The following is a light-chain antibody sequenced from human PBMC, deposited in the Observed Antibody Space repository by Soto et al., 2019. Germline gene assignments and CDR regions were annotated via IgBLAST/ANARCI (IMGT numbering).Light chain of an antibody. V-gene: IGKV1-5*03. Sequence: DIQMTQSPSTLSGSVGDRVTITCRASQTISSWLAWYQQKPGKAPKLLIYKASTLKSGVPSRFRGSGSGTDFTLTISRLEPEDFAVYYCQQYGSSPRTFGQGTKVDIK. CDR2: KAS. J-gene: IGKJ1*01. CDR3: QQYGSSPRT. CDR1: QTISSW.